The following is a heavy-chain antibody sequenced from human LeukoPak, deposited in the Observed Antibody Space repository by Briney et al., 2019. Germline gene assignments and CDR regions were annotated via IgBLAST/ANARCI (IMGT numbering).Heavy chain of an antibody. CDR2: IYYSGST. CDR3: ARRSRIAARSIDY. Sequence: SETLSLTCTVSGGSISSYYWSWIRQPPGKGLEWIGYIYYSGSTNYNPSLKSRVTISVDTSKNQFSLKLSSVTAADTAVYYCARRSRIAARSIDYWGQGTLVTVSS. CDR1: GGSISSYY. V-gene: IGHV4-59*12. J-gene: IGHJ4*02. D-gene: IGHD6-6*01.